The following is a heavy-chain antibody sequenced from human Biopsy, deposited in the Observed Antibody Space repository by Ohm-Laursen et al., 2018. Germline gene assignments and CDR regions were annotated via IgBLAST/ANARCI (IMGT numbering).Heavy chain of an antibody. D-gene: IGHD3-16*01. CDR3: ARDSRGGHLNTTLITGKNLDS. CDR1: GGSFRGYY. J-gene: IGHJ4*02. Sequence: GTLSLTCAVYGGSFRGYYWSWIRQSPGKGLEWIGYIYYTGSTNYNPSVKSRVTISVDTSKNQFSLKLNSVTAADTAVYFCARDSRGGHLNTTLITGKNLDSWGQGILVTVSS. V-gene: IGHV4-59*01. CDR2: IYYTGST.